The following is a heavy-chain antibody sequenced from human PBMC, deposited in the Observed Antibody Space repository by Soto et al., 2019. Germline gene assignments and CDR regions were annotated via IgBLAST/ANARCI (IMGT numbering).Heavy chain of an antibody. V-gene: IGHV4-39*01. CDR3: ATLQQLDDIYFDY. J-gene: IGHJ4*02. CDR1: GASISVHSYY. CDR2: SYYSGTT. Sequence: SETLSLTCTVSGASISVHSYYWTWIRQPPGKGLEWIGSSYYSGTTYFNPSLKSRATISVDTSKNQFSLRLTSVTAADTAVYYCATLQQLDDIYFDYWGQGTLVTVSS. D-gene: IGHD6-13*01.